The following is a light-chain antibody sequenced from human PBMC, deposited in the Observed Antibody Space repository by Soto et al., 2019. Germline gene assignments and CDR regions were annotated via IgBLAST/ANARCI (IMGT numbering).Light chain of an antibody. CDR2: AAS. V-gene: IGKV1-39*01. CDR3: QQSYSLFT. CDR1: QSVSSY. Sequence: TQSPGTLSLSPGERATLSCRASQSVSSYLNWYQQRPGKAPKLLIYAASSLQSGVPSRFSGSGSGTDFTLTISSLQPEDFGSYFCQQSYSLFTFGPGTRVDIK. J-gene: IGKJ3*01.